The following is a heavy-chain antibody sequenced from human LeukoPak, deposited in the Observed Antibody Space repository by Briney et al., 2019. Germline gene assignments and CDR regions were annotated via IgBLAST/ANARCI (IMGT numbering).Heavy chain of an antibody. V-gene: IGHV4-59*01. Sequence: PSETLSLTCTVSGGSISSYYWSWIRQPPGKGLEWIGYIYYSGSTNYNPSLKSRVTISVDTSKNQFSLKLSSVTAADTAVYYCARICSSTSCLIDYWGQGSLVTVSS. CDR1: GGSISSYY. CDR2: IYYSGST. CDR3: ARICSSTSCLIDY. J-gene: IGHJ4*02. D-gene: IGHD2-2*01.